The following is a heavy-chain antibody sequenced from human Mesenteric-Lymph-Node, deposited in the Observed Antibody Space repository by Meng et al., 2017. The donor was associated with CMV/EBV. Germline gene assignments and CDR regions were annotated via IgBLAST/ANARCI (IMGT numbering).Heavy chain of an antibody. D-gene: IGHD3-10*01. J-gene: IGHJ6*02. CDR1: GDNVASNTAA. Sequence: SCAISGDNVASNTAAWDWTRLSPSRGLEWLGRTYYRSSWFHDYAPPLKGRITFTPDSSKNQVALHLNSVTPEDTSVYYCARDRGDHYGMDVWGQGTTVTVS. CDR3: ARDRGDHYGMDV. CDR2: TYYRSSWFH. V-gene: IGHV6-1*01.